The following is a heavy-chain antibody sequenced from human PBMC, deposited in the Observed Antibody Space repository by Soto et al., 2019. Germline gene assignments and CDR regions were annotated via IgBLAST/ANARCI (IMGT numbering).Heavy chain of an antibody. J-gene: IGHJ4*02. CDR2: ISSSSRTI. CDR3: ARAARPENYFDY. Sequence: GGSLRLSCAASGFTFSTYSMNWVRQAPGKGLEWVSFISSSSRTIYYADSMKGRFTISRDNAKNTLYLQMNNLRAEDTAVYYCARAARPENYFDYWGQGTLVTVSS. D-gene: IGHD6-6*01. V-gene: IGHV3-48*01. CDR1: GFTFSTYS.